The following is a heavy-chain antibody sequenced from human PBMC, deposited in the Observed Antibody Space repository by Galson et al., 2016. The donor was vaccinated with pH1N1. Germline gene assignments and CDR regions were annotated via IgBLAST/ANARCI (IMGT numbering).Heavy chain of an antibody. J-gene: IGHJ4*02. D-gene: IGHD2-15*01. V-gene: IGHV3-23*01. CDR1: GFTFSSNA. CDR3: AKTVGSTLGH. Sequence: SLRLSCATSGFTFSSNAMSWVRQAPGKGLEWISTISNDALTTYYADSVKGRFTTSRDNSKKTAYLQMNTLSAEDTAVYFCAKTVGSTLGHWGQGTLVTVSS. CDR2: ISNDALTT.